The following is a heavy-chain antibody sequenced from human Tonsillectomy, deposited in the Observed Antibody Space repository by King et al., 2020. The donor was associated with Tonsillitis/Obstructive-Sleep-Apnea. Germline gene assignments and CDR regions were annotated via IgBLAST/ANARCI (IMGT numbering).Heavy chain of an antibody. J-gene: IGHJ4*02. CDR2: ISGCGGST. D-gene: IGHD3-10*01. CDR3: AKAMVQGIIITIFDY. Sequence: QLVQSGGGLVQPGGSLRLSCAASGITFSSYAMSWVRQAPGKGLEWVSPISGCGGSTYYADPVKGRFTISRDNSKNTLYLQMNSLRAEDTAVYYCAKAMVQGIIITIFDYWGQGTLVTVSS. CDR1: GITFSSYA. V-gene: IGHV3-23*04.